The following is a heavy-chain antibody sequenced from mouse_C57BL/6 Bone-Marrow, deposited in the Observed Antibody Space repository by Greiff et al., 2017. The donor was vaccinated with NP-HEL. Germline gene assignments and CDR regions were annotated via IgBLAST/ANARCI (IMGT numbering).Heavy chain of an antibody. V-gene: IGHV6-3*01. CDR2: IRFKSDNYAT. CDR1: GFTFSNYW. J-gene: IGHJ4*01. CDR3: TGASYYGSSYKAMDY. Sequence: EVKLMESGGGLVQPGGSMKLSCAASGFTFSNYWMNWVRQSPEKGLEWVAQIRFKSDNYATHYAESVKGRFTISRDDSTSSVYLQMNNLRAEDTGIYYCTGASYYGSSYKAMDYWGQGTSVTVSS. D-gene: IGHD1-1*01.